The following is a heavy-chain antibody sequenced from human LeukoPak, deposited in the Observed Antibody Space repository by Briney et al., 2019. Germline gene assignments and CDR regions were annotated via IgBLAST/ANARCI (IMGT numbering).Heavy chain of an antibody. J-gene: IGHJ4*02. D-gene: IGHD6-19*01. V-gene: IGHV3-7*05. CDR3: ARTIREQWLTIDY. CDR1: GFTFSTDW. CDR2: IKEDGSVK. Sequence: GGSLRLSCAASGFTFSTDWMAWVRQAPGKGLEWVANIKEDGSVKNYVYSVKGRFTISRDNAKNSLYLQINSLGAEDTAVCYCARTIREQWLTIDYWGQGTLVTFSS.